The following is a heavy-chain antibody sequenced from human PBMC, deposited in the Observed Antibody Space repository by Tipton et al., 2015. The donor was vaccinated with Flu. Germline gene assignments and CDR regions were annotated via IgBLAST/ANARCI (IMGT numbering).Heavy chain of an antibody. J-gene: IGHJ6*02. D-gene: IGHD6-19*01. CDR1: GGSISSGNYF. CDR2: VHTSGTT. Sequence: GLVKPSQTLSLTCTVSGGSISSGNYFWNWIRQPAGKGLEWIGRVHTSGTTYYKPSLKSRVTISVDTSKYHFSLKVNSVTAADTAVYFCARAECSVWAGYYYGMDVWGQGTTVTVSS. V-gene: IGHV4-61*02. CDR3: ARAECSVWAGYYYGMDV.